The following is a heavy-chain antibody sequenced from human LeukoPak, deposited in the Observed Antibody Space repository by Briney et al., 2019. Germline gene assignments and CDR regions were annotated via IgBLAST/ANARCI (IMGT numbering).Heavy chain of an antibody. CDR3: ARFKSGGAAADY. V-gene: IGHV4-30-4*01. CDR2: IYYSGST. J-gene: IGHJ4*02. Sequence: PSQTLSLTCTVSGGSISSGDYYWSWIRQPPGKGLEWIGYIYYSGSTYYNPSLKSRVAISVDTSKNQFSLKLSSVTAADTAVYYCARFKSGGAAADYWGQGTLVTVSS. D-gene: IGHD6-13*01. CDR1: GGSISSGDYY.